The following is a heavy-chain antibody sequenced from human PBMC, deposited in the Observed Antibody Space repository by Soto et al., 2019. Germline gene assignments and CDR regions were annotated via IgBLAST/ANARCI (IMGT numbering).Heavy chain of an antibody. CDR1: GFTFSIFT. J-gene: IGHJ2*01. CDR3: AKDREQVVPYWYCDV. Sequence: EVQLLESGGGLVQPGKSLRLSCAASGFTFSIFTMNWVRQAPGKGLEWVSAISGNGASTYYADSVKGRFTISRDSSKNTLYLEMNSLRAEDTAVYYCAKDREQVVPYWYCDVWGRGTLVTVSS. CDR2: ISGNGAST. V-gene: IGHV3-23*01. D-gene: IGHD6-6*01.